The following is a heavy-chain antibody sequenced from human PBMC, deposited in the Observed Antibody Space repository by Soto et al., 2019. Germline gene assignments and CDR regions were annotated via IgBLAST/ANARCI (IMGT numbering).Heavy chain of an antibody. V-gene: IGHV3-21*01. CDR2: ISSSSSYI. CDR1: GFTFSSYS. J-gene: IGHJ6*02. Sequence: PGGSLRLSCAASGFTFSSYSMNWVRQAPGKGLEWVSSISSSSSYIYYADSVKGRFTISRDNAKNSLYLQMNSLRAEDTAVYYCARDKCSSSTSCYYYGMDVWGQGTTVTAP. CDR3: ARDKCSSSTSCYYYGMDV. D-gene: IGHD2-2*01.